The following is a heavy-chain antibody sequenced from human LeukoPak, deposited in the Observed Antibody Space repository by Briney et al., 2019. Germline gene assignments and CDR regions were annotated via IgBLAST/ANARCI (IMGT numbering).Heavy chain of an antibody. CDR3: ARDCPYSSSWYPNDY. CDR2: ISAYNGNT. CDR1: RYRPTSYD. V-gene: IGHV1-18*01. J-gene: IGHJ4*02. Sequence: ASVKVSCKASRYRPTSYDISWVRQAPGQGLEWMGWISAYNGNTNYAQKLQGRVTMTTDTSTSTAYMELRSLRSDGTAVYYCARDCPYSSSWYPNDYWGQGTLVTVSS. D-gene: IGHD6-13*01.